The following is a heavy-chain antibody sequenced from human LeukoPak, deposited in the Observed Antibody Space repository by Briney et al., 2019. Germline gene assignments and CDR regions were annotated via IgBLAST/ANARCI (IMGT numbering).Heavy chain of an antibody. CDR2: IYYSGST. Sequence: GSLRLSCAASGFTFDDYAMHWVRHAPGKGLEWIGYIYYSGSTNYNPSLKSRVTISVDTSKNQFSLKLSSVTAADTAVYYCARVAAGGYYYYYYYMDVWGKGTTVTVSS. J-gene: IGHJ6*03. CDR1: GFTFDDYA. V-gene: IGHV4-59*01. CDR3: ARVAAGGYYYYYYYMDV. D-gene: IGHD2-8*02.